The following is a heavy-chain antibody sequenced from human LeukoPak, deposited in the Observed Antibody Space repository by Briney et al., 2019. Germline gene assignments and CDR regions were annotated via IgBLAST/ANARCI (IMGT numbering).Heavy chain of an antibody. D-gene: IGHD1-26*01. J-gene: IGHJ6*02. CDR3: ARDFIVGATQIGYYYYGMDV. V-gene: IGHV1-18*01. CDR2: ISAYNGNT. Sequence: ASVKVSCKASGYTFTSYGISWVRQAPGQGLEWMGWISAYNGNTNYAQKLQGRVTMTTDTSTSTAYMELRSLRSEDTAVYYCARDFIVGATQIGYYYYGMDVWGQGTTVTVSS. CDR1: GYTFTSYG.